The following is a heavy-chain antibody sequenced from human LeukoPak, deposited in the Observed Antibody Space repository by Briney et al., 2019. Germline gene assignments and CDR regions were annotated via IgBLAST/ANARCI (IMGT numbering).Heavy chain of an antibody. J-gene: IGHJ4*02. V-gene: IGHV1-2*02. Sequence: GASVKVSRKASGYTFTGYYMYWGRQAPGQQLGWMGWINPNSGGTNYAQRFHDRVSMTSDTSISTAYMQLSRLRSGDTAVYDCAISPHILTGENFDFWGQGTLLTVSS. CDR3: AISPHILTGENFDF. CDR2: INPNSGGT. CDR1: GYTFTGYY. D-gene: IGHD3-9*01.